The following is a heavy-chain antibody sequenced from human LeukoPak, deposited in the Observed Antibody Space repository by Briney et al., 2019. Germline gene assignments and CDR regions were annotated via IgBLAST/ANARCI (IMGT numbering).Heavy chain of an antibody. D-gene: IGHD6-13*01. CDR2: IRHDGSNK. Sequence: PGGSLRLSCAASGFTFSSYGLHWVRQAPGKGLEWVAFIRHDGSNKYYADSVKGRFTISRDNSKNTLYLQMNSLRAEDTAVYYCAKGYSSSWNDAFDIWGQGTMVTVSS. V-gene: IGHV3-30*02. CDR3: AKGYSSSWNDAFDI. J-gene: IGHJ3*02. CDR1: GFTFSSYG.